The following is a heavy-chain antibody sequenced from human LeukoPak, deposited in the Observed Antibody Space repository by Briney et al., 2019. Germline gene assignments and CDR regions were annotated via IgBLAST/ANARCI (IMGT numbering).Heavy chain of an antibody. CDR2: ISWNSGSI. CDR1: GFTFDDYA. V-gene: IGHV3-9*01. Sequence: PGRSLRLSCAASGFTFDDYAMHWVRQAPGKGLEWVSGISWNSGSIGYADSVKGRFTISRDNAKNSLYLQMNSLRAEDTALYYCATEGPYSSGSSYRYGMDVWGQGTTVTVSS. CDR3: ATEGPYSSGSSYRYGMDV. D-gene: IGHD6-19*01. J-gene: IGHJ6*02.